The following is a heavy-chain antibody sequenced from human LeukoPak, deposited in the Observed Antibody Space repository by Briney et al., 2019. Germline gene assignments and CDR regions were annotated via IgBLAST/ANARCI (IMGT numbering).Heavy chain of an antibody. D-gene: IGHD6-19*01. CDR2: IYYSGST. J-gene: IGHJ4*02. CDR1: GGSISSSSYY. V-gene: IGHV4-39*01. Sequence: PSETLSLTCTVSGGSISSSSYYWGWIRQPPGKGLEWIGSIYYSGSTYYNPSLKSRVTISVDTSKNQFSLKLSSVTAADTAVYYCSRGVRVSQWLEPKFDYWGQGTLVTVSS. CDR3: SRGVRVSQWLEPKFDY.